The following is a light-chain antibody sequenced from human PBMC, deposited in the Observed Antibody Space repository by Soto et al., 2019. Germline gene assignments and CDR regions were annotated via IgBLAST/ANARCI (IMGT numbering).Light chain of an antibody. J-gene: IGKJ4*01. CDR3: QQYGSSPLT. CDR1: QSVSSSY. Sequence: EIVLTQSPGTLSLSPGERATLSCRASQSVSSSYLAGYQQKTGQAPRLLIYGASSMATGIPDRFSGSGSGTDFHLTISRLEPEDFGVYYCQQYGSSPLTFGGGTKVEIK. CDR2: GAS. V-gene: IGKV3-20*01.